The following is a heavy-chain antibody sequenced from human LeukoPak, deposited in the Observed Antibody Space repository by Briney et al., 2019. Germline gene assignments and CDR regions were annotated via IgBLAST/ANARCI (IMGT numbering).Heavy chain of an antibody. CDR3: ARDTGGILLPTRGYFQH. CDR2: IRYDGSNK. Sequence: PGGSLRLSCAASGFTFSSYGMHWVRQAPGKGLEWVAFIRYDGSNKYYADSVKGRFTISRDNSKNTLYLQMNSLRAEDTAVYYCARDTGGILLPTRGYFQHWGQGTLVTVSS. V-gene: IGHV3-30*02. CDR1: GFTFSSYG. D-gene: IGHD3-10*01. J-gene: IGHJ1*01.